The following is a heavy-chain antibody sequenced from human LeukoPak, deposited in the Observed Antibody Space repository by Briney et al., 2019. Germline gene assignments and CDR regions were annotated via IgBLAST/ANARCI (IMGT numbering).Heavy chain of an antibody. D-gene: IGHD6-13*01. Sequence: GGSLRLSCAASGFTVSGNYMSWVRQAPGKGLEWVSVIYSGGSTYYADSVKGRFTISTDNSKNTLYLQMNSLRAGDTAVYYRARGGIGNPFDCWGQGTLVTVSS. CDR1: GFTVSGNY. CDR3: ARGGIGNPFDC. CDR2: IYSGGST. J-gene: IGHJ4*02. V-gene: IGHV3-66*01.